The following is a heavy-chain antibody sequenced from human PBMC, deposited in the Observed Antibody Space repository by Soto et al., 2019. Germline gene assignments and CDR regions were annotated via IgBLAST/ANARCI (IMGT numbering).Heavy chain of an antibody. V-gene: IGHV2-5*02. CDR3: AHKRDVSRGFKY. CDR2: IYWDDDQ. CDR1: GFSLSINGVA. J-gene: IGHJ4*02. Sequence: QITLKESGPTLEKPTQTLTLTCTFSGFSLSINGVAVDWIRQPPGQALEWLALIYWDDDQRYNPTLTNRLTITKDTSRNQVVLTKTNMDPVDTATYYCAHKRDVSRGFKYWGQGTLVTVSS. D-gene: IGHD3-10*01.